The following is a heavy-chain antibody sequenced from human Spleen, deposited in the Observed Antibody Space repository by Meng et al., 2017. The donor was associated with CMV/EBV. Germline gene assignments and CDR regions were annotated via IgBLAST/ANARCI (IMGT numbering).Heavy chain of an antibody. V-gene: IGHV3-30*04. CDR3: ARGSRPSY. J-gene: IGHJ4*02. Sequence: GESLKISCTASGFTFSPYTIHWVRRAPGKGLEWVAVISSDGSDKDYADSVKGRFTLSRDNSKSTVFLQMDSLRPQDTAVYYCARGSRPSYWGQGTLVTVSS. CDR1: GFTFSPYT. CDR2: ISSDGSDK. D-gene: IGHD6-25*01.